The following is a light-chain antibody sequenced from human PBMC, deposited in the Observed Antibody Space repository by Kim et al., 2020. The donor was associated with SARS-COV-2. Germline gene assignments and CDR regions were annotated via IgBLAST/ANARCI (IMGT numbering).Light chain of an antibody. CDR2: QDN. V-gene: IGLV3-1*01. J-gene: IGLJ2*01. Sequence: SYELTQPPSAAVSPGQTASITCSGDELGDKYVCWYQQKSGQSPVLIVYQDNKRPSGIPERFSGSNSGNTATLTISGAQAMDEADYYCQAWDGSSVVFGGGTQLTVL. CDR3: QAWDGSSVV. CDR1: ELGDKY.